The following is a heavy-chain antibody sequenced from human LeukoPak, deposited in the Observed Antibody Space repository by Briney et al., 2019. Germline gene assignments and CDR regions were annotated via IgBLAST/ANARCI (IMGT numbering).Heavy chain of an antibody. V-gene: IGHV4-4*09. Sequence: PSDTLSLTCTVSGGSISSYYWSWIRQPPGKGREWIGYIYTSGSTNYNPSLKSRVTVSVDTSKNQFSLKLSSVTAADTAVYYCARSRIAEKNWCDPWGQETLLTVSS. D-gene: IGHD6-13*01. J-gene: IGHJ5*02. CDR3: ARSRIAEKNWCDP. CDR1: GGSISSYY. CDR2: IYTSGST.